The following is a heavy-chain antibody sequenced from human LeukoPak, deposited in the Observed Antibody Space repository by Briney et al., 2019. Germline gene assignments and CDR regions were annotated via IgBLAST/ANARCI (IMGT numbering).Heavy chain of an antibody. CDR2: ISDDGSSA. D-gene: IGHD2-2*03. CDR1: GFTFGNYW. CDR3: VSGHCSSTTCYRGAY. Sequence: GGSLRLSCAASGFTFGNYWMHWVRQAPGKGLLWVSRISDDGSSANYADSVQGRFTISRDNAKNTVYLQMHSLRAEDTAVYYCVSGHCSSTTCYRGAYWGQGTLVTVSS. J-gene: IGHJ4*02. V-gene: IGHV3-74*01.